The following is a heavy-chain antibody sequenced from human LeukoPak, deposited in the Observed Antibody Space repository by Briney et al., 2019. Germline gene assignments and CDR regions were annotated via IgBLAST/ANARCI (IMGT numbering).Heavy chain of an antibody. D-gene: IGHD1-26*01. J-gene: IGHJ4*02. CDR3: SRESGAFCPFGY. CDR2: ISLRGRP. CDR1: GGSITTTNF. Sequence: PSETLSLTCGVSGGSITTTNFWSWVRQPPGGGLEWIGEISLRGRPQYNPSLNGRVTMSLDESSNQLSLKLTSVTAADTAIYYCSRESGAFCPFGYWGQGTLVIVPS. V-gene: IGHV4/OR15-8*01.